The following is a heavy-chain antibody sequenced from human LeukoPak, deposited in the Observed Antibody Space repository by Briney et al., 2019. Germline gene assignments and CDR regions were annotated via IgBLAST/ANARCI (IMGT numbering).Heavy chain of an antibody. V-gene: IGHV1-2*02. CDR3: ARDHHDYGGKRDYWFDP. J-gene: IGHJ5*02. Sequence: ASVKVSCKASGYTFTGYYMHWVRQAPGQGLEWMGWINPNSGGTNYAQKFQGRVTMTRDTSISTAYMELSRLRSDDTAVYYCARDHHDYGGKRDYWFDPWGQGTLVTVSS. CDR2: INPNSGGT. D-gene: IGHD4-23*01. CDR1: GYTFTGYY.